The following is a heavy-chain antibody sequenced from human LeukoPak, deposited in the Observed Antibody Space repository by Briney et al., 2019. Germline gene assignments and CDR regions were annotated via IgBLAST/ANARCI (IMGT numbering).Heavy chain of an antibody. CDR3: ARGSGTMVY. J-gene: IGHJ4*02. CDR1: GYSISSGYY. Sequence: TSETLSLTCTVSGYSISSGYYWGWIRQPPGKGLEWIGSIYYSGSTYYNPSLKSRVTISVDTSKNQFSLKLSSVTAADTAVYYCARGSGTMVYWGQGTLVTVSS. D-gene: IGHD4/OR15-4a*01. V-gene: IGHV4-38-2*02. CDR2: IYYSGST.